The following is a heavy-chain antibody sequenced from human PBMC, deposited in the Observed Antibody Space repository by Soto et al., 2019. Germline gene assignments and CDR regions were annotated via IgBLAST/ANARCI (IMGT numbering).Heavy chain of an antibody. J-gene: IGHJ3*02. CDR2: IRSKANSYAT. Sequence: EVQLVESGGGWVQPGGPRKLSWAASGFPLGGFAMPWARQASGKGLGGVGGIRSKANSYATAYAASVKGRFTISRDDSKNTAYLQMNSLKTEDTAVYYCTSPDSSGSDAFDIWGQGTMVTVSS. V-gene: IGHV3-73*01. CDR1: GFPLGGFA. CDR3: TSPDSSGSDAFDI. D-gene: IGHD3-22*01.